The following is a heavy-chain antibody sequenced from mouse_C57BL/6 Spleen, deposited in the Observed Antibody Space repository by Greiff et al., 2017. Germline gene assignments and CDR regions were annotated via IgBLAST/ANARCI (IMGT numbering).Heavy chain of an antibody. V-gene: IGHV1-69*01. J-gene: IGHJ4*01. D-gene: IGHD2-5*01. CDR3: ARYYSNFYYAMDY. CDR2: IDPSDSYT. Sequence: VQLQQPGAELVMPGASVKLSCKASGYTFTSYWMHWVKQRPGQGLEWIGEIDPSDSYTNYNQKFKGKSTLTVDKSSITAYMQLSSLTSEDSAVYYCARYYSNFYYAMDYWGQGTSVTVSS. CDR1: GYTFTSYW.